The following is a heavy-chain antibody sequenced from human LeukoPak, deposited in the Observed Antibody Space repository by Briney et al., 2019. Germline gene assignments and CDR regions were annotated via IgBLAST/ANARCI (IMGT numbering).Heavy chain of an antibody. Sequence: TSETLSLTCTVSGGSISSYYWSCIRQPPGKGLEWIGYIYYSGSTNYNPSLKSRVTISVDTSKNQFSLKLSSVTAADTAVYYCARGARDSSGYYPLDYWGQGTWSPSPQ. J-gene: IGHJ4*02. CDR3: ARGARDSSGYYPLDY. V-gene: IGHV4-59*01. CDR2: IYYSGST. D-gene: IGHD3-22*01. CDR1: GGSISSYY.